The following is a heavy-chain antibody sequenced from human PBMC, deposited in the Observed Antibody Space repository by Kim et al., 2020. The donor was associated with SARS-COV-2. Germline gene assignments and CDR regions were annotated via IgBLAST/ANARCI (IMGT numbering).Heavy chain of an antibody. CDR3: ARGSSLTSFGVGGWFAP. CDR1: GGSISSYY. Sequence: SETLSLTCTVSGGSISSYYWSWIRQPPGKGLEWIGYIYYSGSTNYNPSLKSRVTISVDTSKNQFSLKLSSVTAADTAVYYCARGSSLTSFGVGGWFAPW. D-gene: IGHD3-3*01. V-gene: IGHV4-59*01. CDR2: IYYSGST. J-gene: IGHJ5*02.